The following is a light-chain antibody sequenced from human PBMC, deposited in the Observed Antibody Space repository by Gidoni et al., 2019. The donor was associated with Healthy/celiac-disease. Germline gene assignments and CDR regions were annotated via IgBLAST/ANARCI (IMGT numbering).Light chain of an antibody. CDR3: QQYNSYSLFT. J-gene: IGKJ3*01. CDR1: QSISSW. V-gene: IGKV1-5*03. CDR2: KAS. Sequence: DIQMTQSPPTLSASVGDRVTITCRASQSISSWLAWYQQKPGKAPKLLIYKASSLESGVPSRFSGSGSGTEFTLTISSLQPDDFATYYCQQYNSYSLFTFGPGTKVDIK.